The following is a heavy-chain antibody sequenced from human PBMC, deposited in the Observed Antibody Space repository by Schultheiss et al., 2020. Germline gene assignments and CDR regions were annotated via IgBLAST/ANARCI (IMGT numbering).Heavy chain of an antibody. J-gene: IGHJ4*02. V-gene: IGHV1-18*01. CDR2: ISGYNGNT. CDR1: GYTFSNYG. CDR3: ARDQPVWFGEFPSDN. Sequence: GESLKISCKASGYTFSNYGVSWVRQAPGQGLEWMGWISGYNGNTKYLQKFQGRVTMTTDTSTSTAYMELRSLRSDDTAMYYCARDQPVWFGEFPSDNWGQGTLVTVSS. D-gene: IGHD3-10*01.